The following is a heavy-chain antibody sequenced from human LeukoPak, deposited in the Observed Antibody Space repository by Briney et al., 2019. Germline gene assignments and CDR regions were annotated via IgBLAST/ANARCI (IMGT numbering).Heavy chain of an antibody. D-gene: IGHD6-6*01. CDR3: ARVGIATRHFAS. V-gene: IGHV4-39*07. CDR1: GGSISSSSYY. J-gene: IGHJ5*02. Sequence: PSETLSLTCTVSGGSISSSSYYWGWIRQPPGKGLEWIGSMYYSGSTYYNPSLKSRVTISVDTSKNQFSLKLSSVTAADTAVYYCARVGIATRHFASWGQGTLVTVSS. CDR2: MYYSGST.